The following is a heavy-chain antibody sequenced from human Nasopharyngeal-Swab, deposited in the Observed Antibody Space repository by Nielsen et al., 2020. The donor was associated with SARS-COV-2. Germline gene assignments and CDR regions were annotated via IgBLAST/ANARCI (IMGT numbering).Heavy chain of an antibody. J-gene: IGHJ4*02. CDR1: GFTFSSYA. CDR2: ISGSGGST. CDR3: ARVVYYYDSGWLGWGYYFDY. V-gene: IGHV3-23*01. Sequence: GESLKISCAASGFTFSSYAMSWVRQAPGKGLEWVSAISGSGGSTYYADSVKGRFTISRDNAKNSLYLQMNSLRAEDTAVYYCARVVYYYDSGWLGWGYYFDYWGQGTLVTVSS. D-gene: IGHD3-22*01.